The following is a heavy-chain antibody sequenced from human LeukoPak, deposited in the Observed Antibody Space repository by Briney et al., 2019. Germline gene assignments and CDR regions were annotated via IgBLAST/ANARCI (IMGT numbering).Heavy chain of an antibody. CDR1: GGSFSGYY. CDR3: ARAGRITIFGVVIKRPKHPYYFDY. V-gene: IGHV4-34*01. D-gene: IGHD3-3*01. CDR2: INHRGST. J-gene: IGHJ4*02. Sequence: SETLSLTCAVYGGSFSGYYWSWIRQPPGKGLEWIGEINHRGSTNYNPSLKSRVTISVDTSKNQFSLKLSSVTAADTAVYYCARAGRITIFGVVIKRPKHPYYFDYWGQGTLVTVSS.